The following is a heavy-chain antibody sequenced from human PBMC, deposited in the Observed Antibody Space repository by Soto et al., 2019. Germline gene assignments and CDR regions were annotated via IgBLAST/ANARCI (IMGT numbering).Heavy chain of an antibody. J-gene: IGHJ4*02. CDR1: GFTFSNAW. V-gene: IGHV3-15*07. D-gene: IGHD5-12*01. CDR3: TQETRKWLRRAVNY. Sequence: EVQLVESGGGLLKPGGSLRLSCAASGFTFSNAWMNWVRQAPGKGLEWVGRIKSKTDGGTTDYAAPVKGRFTISRDDSRNTLYLQMNSLKTEDTAVYYCTQETRKWLRRAVNYGGQGTLVTVSS. CDR2: IKSKTDGGTT.